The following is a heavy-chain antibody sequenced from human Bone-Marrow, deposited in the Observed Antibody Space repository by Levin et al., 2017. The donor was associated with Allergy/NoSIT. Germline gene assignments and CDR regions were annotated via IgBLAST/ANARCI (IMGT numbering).Heavy chain of an antibody. D-gene: IGHD3-22*01. Sequence: LSLTCAASGFTFSSYDMHWVRQATGKGLEWVSAIGTAGDTYYPGSVKGRFTISRENAKNSLYLQMNSLRAGDTAVYYCAREADSSGYFDYWGQGTLVTVSS. CDR1: GFTFSSYD. CDR2: IGTAGDT. V-gene: IGHV3-13*01. J-gene: IGHJ4*02. CDR3: AREADSSGYFDY.